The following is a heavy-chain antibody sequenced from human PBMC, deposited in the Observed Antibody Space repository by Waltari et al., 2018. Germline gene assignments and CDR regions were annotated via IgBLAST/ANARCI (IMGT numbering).Heavy chain of an antibody. CDR3: ARVGGDSSSWALFQH. CDR2: INPNSGGT. J-gene: IGHJ1*01. Sequence: QVQLVQSGAEVKKPGASVKVSCKASGYTFTGYYMHWVRQAPGQGLEWMGWINPNSGGTNYAQKCQGRVTMTRDTSISTAYMELSRLRSDDTAVYYCARVGGDSSSWALFQHWGQGTLVTVSS. D-gene: IGHD6-13*01. CDR1: GYTFTGYY. V-gene: IGHV1-2*02.